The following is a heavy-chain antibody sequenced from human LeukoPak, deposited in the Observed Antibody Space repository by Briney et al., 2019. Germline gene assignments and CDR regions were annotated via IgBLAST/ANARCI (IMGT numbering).Heavy chain of an antibody. Sequence: PGRSLRLSCAASGFTFSNYGMHWVRQAPGKGLEWVAYIWYDGSNKYYTDSVKGRFTISRDNSKNTLYLQMNSLRAEDTAVYYCAKGVEYSSSFDYWGQGTLVTVSS. CDR1: GFTFSNYG. V-gene: IGHV3-33*06. D-gene: IGHD6-6*01. CDR3: AKGVEYSSSFDY. J-gene: IGHJ4*02. CDR2: IWYDGSNK.